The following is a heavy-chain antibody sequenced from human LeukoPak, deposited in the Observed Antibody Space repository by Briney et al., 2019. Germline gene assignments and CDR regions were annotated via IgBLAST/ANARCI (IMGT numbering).Heavy chain of an antibody. D-gene: IGHD6-19*01. CDR2: INPNSGGT. CDR3: ARAPQGDSSGWPYSQAYYSGMTS. V-gene: IGHV1-2*02. Sequence: ASVKVSCKASGYTFTGYYMHWVRQAPGQGLEWMGWINPNSGGTNYAQKFQGRVTMTRDTSISTAYMELSRLRSDDTAVYYCARAPQGDSSGWPYSQAYYSGMTSGAKGPRSPSP. J-gene: IGHJ6*02. CDR1: GYTFTGYY.